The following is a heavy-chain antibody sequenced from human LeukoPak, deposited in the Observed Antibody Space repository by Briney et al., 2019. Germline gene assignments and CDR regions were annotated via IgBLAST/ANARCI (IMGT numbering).Heavy chain of an antibody. CDR3: AKDLEYSSSSTFDY. V-gene: IGHV3-23*01. CDR2: ISGSGGST. J-gene: IGHJ4*02. D-gene: IGHD6-6*01. Sequence: GGSLRLSCAASGFTFSNAWMNWVRQAPGKGLEWVSAISGSGGSTYYADSVKGRFTISRDNSKNTLYLQMNSLRAEDTAVYYCAKDLEYSSSSTFDYWGQGTLVTVSS. CDR1: GFTFSNAW.